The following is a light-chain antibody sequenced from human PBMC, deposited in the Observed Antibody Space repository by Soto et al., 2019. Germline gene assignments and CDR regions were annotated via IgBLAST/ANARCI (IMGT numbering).Light chain of an antibody. CDR3: AAWDDSLNGRV. CDR2: YDD. J-gene: IGLJ1*01. Sequence: QSVLTQPPSVSEAPRQRVTISCSGSSSNIGNNAVNWYQQLPGKAPKLLIYYDDLLPSGVSDRFSGSKSGTSASLAISGLQSEDEADYYCAAWDDSLNGRVFGTGNKLTVL. V-gene: IGLV1-36*01. CDR1: SSNIGNNA.